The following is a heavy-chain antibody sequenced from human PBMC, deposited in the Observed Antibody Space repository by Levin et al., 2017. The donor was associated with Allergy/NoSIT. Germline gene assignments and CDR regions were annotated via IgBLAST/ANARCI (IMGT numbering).Heavy chain of an antibody. V-gene: IGHV3-30*03. J-gene: IGHJ4*02. Sequence: GGSLRLSCAASGFTFSSYAMHWVRQAPGKGLEWVALISFDGYNKYYTDSVEGRFTISRDNSENTLYLRMDGLRLQDTAVYYCATSRRLLWFGGRFDFWGQGALVTVSS. D-gene: IGHD3-10*01. CDR2: ISFDGYNK. CDR3: ATSRRLLWFGGRFDF. CDR1: GFTFSSYA.